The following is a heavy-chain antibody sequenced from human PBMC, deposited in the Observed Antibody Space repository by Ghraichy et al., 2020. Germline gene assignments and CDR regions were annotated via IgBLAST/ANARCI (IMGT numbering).Heavy chain of an antibody. CDR2: MYSGGNT. J-gene: IGHJ6*02. D-gene: IGHD2/OR15-2a*01. CDR1: GFTVSSKY. Sequence: GSLRLSCAASGFTVSSKYMSWVRQAPGKGLEWVSIMYSGGNTYYADSVKGRFTIPRDNSKNTLYLQMNSLRAEDTAVYYCAKTTSYYYGMDVWGQGTTVTVSS. V-gene: IGHV3-53*01. CDR3: AKTTSYYYGMDV.